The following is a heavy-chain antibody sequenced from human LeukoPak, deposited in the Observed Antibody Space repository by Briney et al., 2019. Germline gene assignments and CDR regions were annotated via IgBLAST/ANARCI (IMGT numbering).Heavy chain of an antibody. V-gene: IGHV3-23*01. CDR1: GFTFDDYG. CDR3: AKLVGRYFDY. D-gene: IGHD2-15*01. Sequence: GGSLRLSCAASGFTFDDYGMSWVRQAPGKGLEWVSAISGSGGSTYYADSVKGRFTISRDNSKNTLYLQMNSLRAEDTAVYYCAKLVGRYFDYWGQGTLVTVSS. J-gene: IGHJ4*02. CDR2: ISGSGGST.